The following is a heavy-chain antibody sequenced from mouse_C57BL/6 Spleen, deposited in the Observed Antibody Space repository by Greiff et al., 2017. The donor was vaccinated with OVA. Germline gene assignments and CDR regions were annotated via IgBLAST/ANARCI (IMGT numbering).Heavy chain of an antibody. V-gene: IGHV5-17*01. CDR2: ISSGSSTI. J-gene: IGHJ1*03. Sequence: EVKVVESGGGLVKPGGSLKLSCAASGFTFSDYGMHWVRQAPEKGLEWVAYISSGSSTIYYADTVKGRFTISRDNAKNTLFLQMTSLSSEYTAIYYCARRGRYWYFDVWGTGTTVTVSS. CDR3: ARRGRYWYFDV. CDR1: GFTFSDYG.